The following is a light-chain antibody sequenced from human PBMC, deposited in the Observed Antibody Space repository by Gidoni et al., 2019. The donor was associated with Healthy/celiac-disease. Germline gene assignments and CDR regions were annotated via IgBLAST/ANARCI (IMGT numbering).Light chain of an antibody. CDR1: SSNIGSNT. Sequence: QSVLTKPPSASGTPGQRVTISCSGSSSNIGSNTVNWYQQLPGTAPKLLIYSNNPRPSGVPDRFSGSKSGTSASLAISGLQSEDEADYYCAAWDDSLNGHVVFGGGTKLTVL. CDR2: SNN. V-gene: IGLV1-44*01. CDR3: AAWDDSLNGHVV. J-gene: IGLJ2*01.